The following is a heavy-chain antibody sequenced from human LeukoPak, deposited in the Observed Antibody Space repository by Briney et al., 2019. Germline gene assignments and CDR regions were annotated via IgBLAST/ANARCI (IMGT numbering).Heavy chain of an antibody. Sequence: GGSLRLSCAASGSTFSSFWMHWVRQAPGKGLVWVSRINSDGSSAGYADSVKGRFTISRDNAKNTLYLQMNSLRAEDTAVYYCASKLVVGATKSDYFDYWGQGTLVTVSS. CDR3: ASKLVVGATKSDYFDY. D-gene: IGHD1-26*01. CDR2: INSDGSSA. V-gene: IGHV3-74*01. CDR1: GSTFSSFW. J-gene: IGHJ4*02.